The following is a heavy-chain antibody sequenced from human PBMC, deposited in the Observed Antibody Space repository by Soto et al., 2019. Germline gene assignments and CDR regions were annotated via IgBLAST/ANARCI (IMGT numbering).Heavy chain of an antibody. D-gene: IGHD3-22*01. V-gene: IGHV1-3*01. CDR3: ARDRMADSSGPGH. Sequence: QVQLVQSGAEVKKPGASVKVSCKASGYTFTSYAMHWVRQAPGQRLEWRGWINAGNGNTKDSQKFQGRVTITRDTSASTAYMELSSLRSEDTAVYYCARDRMADSSGPGHWGQGTLVTVSS. J-gene: IGHJ4*02. CDR1: GYTFTSYA. CDR2: INAGNGNT.